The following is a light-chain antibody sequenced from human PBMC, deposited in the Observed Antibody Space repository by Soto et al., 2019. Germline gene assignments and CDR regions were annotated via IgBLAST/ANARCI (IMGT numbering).Light chain of an antibody. V-gene: IGKV1-5*01. CDR1: QTISSW. J-gene: IGKJ1*01. Sequence: DIQMTQSPSTLSGSVGDSVTITCRASQTISSWLAWYQQKPGKAPKLLIYDASSLERGVPSSFSGRGSGTEFTLTISSLQSEDFAVYFCQQYNNWPPWTFGQGTKVDIK. CDR2: DAS. CDR3: QQYNNWPPWT.